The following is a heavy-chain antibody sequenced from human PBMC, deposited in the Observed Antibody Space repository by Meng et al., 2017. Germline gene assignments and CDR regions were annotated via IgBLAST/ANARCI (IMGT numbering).Heavy chain of an antibody. J-gene: IGHJ4*02. CDR3: AKDYSSSWFRGFDY. CDR1: GFTFDDYA. Sequence: VQLVESGGVVVQPGGSLRLSCAASGFTFDDYAMHWVRQAPGKGLEWVSLISWDGGSTYYADSVKGRFTISRDNSKNSLYLQMNSLRAEDTALYYCAKDYSSSWFRGFDYWGQGTLVTVSS. D-gene: IGHD6-13*01. CDR2: ISWDGGST. V-gene: IGHV3-43D*03.